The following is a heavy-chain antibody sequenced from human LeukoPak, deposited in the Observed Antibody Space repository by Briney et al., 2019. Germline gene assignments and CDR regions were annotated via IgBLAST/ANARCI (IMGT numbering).Heavy chain of an antibody. V-gene: IGHV4-39*07. CDR2: IYYSGST. D-gene: IGHD3-10*01. Sequence: SETLSLTCTVSGGSISSSSYYWGWIRQPPGKGLEWIGSIYYSGSTYYNPSLKSRVNTSIDTSKNQFSLRLTSVTAADTAVYFCARPRLLFGSGPILVWGQGTLVTVSS. CDR1: GGSISSSSYY. CDR3: ARPRLLFGSGPILV. J-gene: IGHJ4*02.